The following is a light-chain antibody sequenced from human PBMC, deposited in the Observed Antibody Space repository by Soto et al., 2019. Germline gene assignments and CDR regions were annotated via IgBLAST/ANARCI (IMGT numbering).Light chain of an antibody. CDR1: SSGVGGYNY. J-gene: IGLJ1*01. CDR2: DVS. V-gene: IGLV2-14*01. CDR3: SSYTSSSLYV. Sequence: QSALTQPASVSGSPGQSITISCTGTSSGVGGYNYVSWYQQHPGIAPKLMIYDVSNRPSGVSNRFSGSKSGNTASLTISGLQAEDEADYYCSSYTSSSLYVFGTGTKLTVL.